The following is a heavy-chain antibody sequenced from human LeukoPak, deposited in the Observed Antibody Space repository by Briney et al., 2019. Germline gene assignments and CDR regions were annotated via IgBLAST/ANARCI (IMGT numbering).Heavy chain of an antibody. CDR1: GYTFTSYY. D-gene: IGHD2-2*01. V-gene: IGHV1-46*01. CDR2: INPSGGST. CDR3: ARSTPLIVVVPAAMRYYYYGMDV. J-gene: IGHJ6*02. Sequence: ASVKVSCKASGYTFTSYYMHWVRQAPGQGLEWMGIINPSGGSTSYAQKFQGRVTITADESTSTAYMELSSLRSEDTAVYYCARSTPLIVVVPAAMRYYYYGMDVWGQGTTVTVSS.